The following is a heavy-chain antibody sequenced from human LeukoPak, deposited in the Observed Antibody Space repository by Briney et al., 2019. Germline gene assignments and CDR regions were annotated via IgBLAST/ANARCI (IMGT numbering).Heavy chain of an antibody. V-gene: IGHV3-7*01. D-gene: IGHD6-19*01. CDR2: IDQDGSEK. J-gene: IGHJ4*02. CDR1: GFPFSSHW. CDR3: ASGGGWVFNN. Sequence: GGSLRLSCAASGFPFSSHWLSWFRQSPGKGLEWVAHIDQDGSEKYYVDSVKGRFTISRDNARNPQYLQMNSLRAEDTAVYYCASGGGWVFNNWGQGTLVTVSS.